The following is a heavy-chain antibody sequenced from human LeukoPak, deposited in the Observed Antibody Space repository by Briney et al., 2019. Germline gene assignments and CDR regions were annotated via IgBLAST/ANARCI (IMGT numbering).Heavy chain of an antibody. J-gene: IGHJ5*02. CDR3: ARSDYGNNWFDP. D-gene: IGHD4-17*01. CDR1: GYTFTSYH. CDR2: IIPIFGTA. Sequence: ASVKVSCKASGYTFTSYHMHWVRQAPGQGLEWMGGIIPIFGTANYAQKFQGRVTITADESTSTAYMELSSLRSEDTAVYYCARSDYGNNWFDPWGQGTLVTVSS. V-gene: IGHV1-69*13.